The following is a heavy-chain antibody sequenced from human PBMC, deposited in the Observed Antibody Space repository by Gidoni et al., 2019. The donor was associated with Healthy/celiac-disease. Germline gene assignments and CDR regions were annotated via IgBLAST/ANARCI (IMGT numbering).Heavy chain of an antibody. J-gene: IGHJ5*02. Sequence: QVQLQESGPGLVKPSETLSLTCTVSGGSISSYYWSWIRQPPGKGLEWIGYIYYSGSTNYNPSLKSRVTISVDTSKNQFSLKLSSVTAADTAVYYCARVSCTNGVCYPHYSSSWYPTKASGLWFDPWGQGTLVTVSS. D-gene: IGHD2-8*01. CDR2: IYYSGST. CDR3: ARVSCTNGVCYPHYSSSWYPTKASGLWFDP. CDR1: GGSISSYY. V-gene: IGHV4-59*01.